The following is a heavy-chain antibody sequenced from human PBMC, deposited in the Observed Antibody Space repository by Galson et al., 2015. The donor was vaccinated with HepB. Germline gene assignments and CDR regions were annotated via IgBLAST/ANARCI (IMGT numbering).Heavy chain of an antibody. V-gene: IGHV3-30*18. CDR2: ISLDGSNK. D-gene: IGHD3-10*01. CDR3: AKEAGLLLYFGEFDS. CDR1: GLSFSSSG. J-gene: IGHJ4*02. Sequence: SLRLSCAASGLSFSSSGMHWVRQAPGKGLEWVAVISLDGSNKYYADSVKGRFTISRDNSKNTLYLQMNRLRAEDTDIYYCAKEAGLLLYFGEFDSWGQGTLVTVSS.